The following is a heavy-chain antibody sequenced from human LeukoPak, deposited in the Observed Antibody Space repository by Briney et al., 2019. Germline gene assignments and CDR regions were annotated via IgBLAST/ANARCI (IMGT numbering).Heavy chain of an antibody. V-gene: IGHV3-7*01. J-gene: IGHJ4*02. Sequence: LTGGSLRLSCEASGFTLSTYWMNWVRQVPGKGLDWVANINPDGSGKRYVDSVKGRFPIARDNADNSLSLQMNSLRAEDTAVYYCASWGAGGNSWGQGTLVTVSS. CDR2: INPDGSGK. D-gene: IGHD3-16*01. CDR3: ASWGAGGNS. CDR1: GFTLSTYW.